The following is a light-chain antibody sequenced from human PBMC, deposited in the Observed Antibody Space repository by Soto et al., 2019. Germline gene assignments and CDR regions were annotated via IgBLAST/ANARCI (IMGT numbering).Light chain of an antibody. J-gene: IGLJ3*02. CDR2: EDN. CDR3: QSYDNRNPWV. Sequence: NFMLTQPHSVSESPGKTVTISCTRSSGSIASNYVQWYQLRPGSAPTTVIYEDNQRPSGVPNRFSGSIDSSSNSAALTISGLKTEDEADYYCQSYDNRNPWVFGGGTKVTVL. V-gene: IGLV6-57*04. CDR1: SGSIASNY.